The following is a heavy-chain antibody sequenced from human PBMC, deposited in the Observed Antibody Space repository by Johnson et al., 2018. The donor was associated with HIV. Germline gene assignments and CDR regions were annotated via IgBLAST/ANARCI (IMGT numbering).Heavy chain of an antibody. CDR2: VKSISDGGST. V-gene: IGHV3-64*04. CDR1: GFSFEEYA. CDR3: ARARGGEGSGSYAFDI. Sequence: QVQLVESGGGLVQPGGSLRLSCAASGFSFEEYAMHWVRQVPGKGLEWVGRVKSISDGGSTYYADSVKGRFTISRDNSKNTLYLQMNSLRAEDTAVYYCARARGGEGSGSYAFDIWGQGTMVTVSS. J-gene: IGHJ3*02. D-gene: IGHD3-10*01.